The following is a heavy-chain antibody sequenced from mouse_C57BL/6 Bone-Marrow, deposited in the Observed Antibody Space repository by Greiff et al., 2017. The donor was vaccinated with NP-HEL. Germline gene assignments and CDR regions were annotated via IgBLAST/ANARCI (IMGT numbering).Heavy chain of an antibody. V-gene: IGHV5-4*03. CDR1: GFTFSSYA. CDR3: ARDGGFPYAMDY. D-gene: IGHD2-3*01. CDR2: ISDGGSYT. J-gene: IGHJ4*01. Sequence: GMLVESGGGLVKPGGSLKLSCAASGFTFSSYAMSWVRQTPEKRLEWVATISDGGSYTYYPDNVKGRFTISRDNAKNNLYLQMSHLKSEDTAMYYCARDGGFPYAMDYWGQGTSVTVSS.